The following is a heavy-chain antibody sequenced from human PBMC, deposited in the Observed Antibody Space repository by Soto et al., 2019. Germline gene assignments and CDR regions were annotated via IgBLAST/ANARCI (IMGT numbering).Heavy chain of an antibody. V-gene: IGHV1-8*01. J-gene: IGHJ3*01. Sequence: QVQLVQSGAEVQKPGASVQVSCKASGLAFPIDDIIWVRQTIGQGLEFMGWMNPSGRNTDYAQKFQGRATFTWNTPTSTAYMDLSGLRSEDTAVYYCARYRTKVPVAFDVWGQGTMVTVSS. D-gene: IGHD3-16*02. CDR1: GLAFPIDD. CDR2: MNPSGRNT. CDR3: ARYRTKVPVAFDV.